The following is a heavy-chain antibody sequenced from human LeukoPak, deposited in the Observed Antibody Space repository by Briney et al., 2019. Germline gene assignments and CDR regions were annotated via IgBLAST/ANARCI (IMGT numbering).Heavy chain of an antibody. J-gene: IGHJ3*02. CDR2: INWNGGST. D-gene: IGHD6-13*01. V-gene: IGHV3-20*04. CDR1: GFTFDDYG. CDR3: ATSSSWANDAFDI. Sequence: RPGGSLRLSCAASGFTFDDYGMNWVRQAPGKGLEWVSGINWNGGSTGYVDSVKGRFTISRDNAKNSLYLQMNSLRAEDTAFYYCATSSSWANDAFDIWGQGTMVTVSS.